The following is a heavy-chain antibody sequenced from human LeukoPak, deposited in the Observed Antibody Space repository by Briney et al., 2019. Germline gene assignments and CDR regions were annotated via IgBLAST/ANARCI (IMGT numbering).Heavy chain of an antibody. J-gene: IGHJ5*02. V-gene: IGHV3-23*01. D-gene: IGHD4-17*01. CDR3: ARLSSHYGDYKVDP. Sequence: GGSLRLSCATSGFTFSSYAMSWVRQAPGKGLEWVSVISGSGGSTSYAESVKGRFTISRDNAKNSLYLQMNSLRAEDTAVYYCARLSSHYGDYKVDPWGQGTLVTVSS. CDR1: GFTFSSYA. CDR2: ISGSGGST.